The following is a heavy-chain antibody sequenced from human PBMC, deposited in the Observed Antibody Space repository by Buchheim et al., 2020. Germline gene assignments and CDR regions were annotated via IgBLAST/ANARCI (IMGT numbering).Heavy chain of an antibody. V-gene: IGHV3-7*01. CDR2: IKQDGSEK. CDR3: AREGLWFGELSYYYYYGMDV. J-gene: IGHJ6*02. Sequence: EVQLVESGGGLVQPGGSLRLSCAASGFTFSSYWMSWVRQAPGKGLEWVANIKQDGSEKYYVDSVKGRFTISRDNAKNSLYLQMNSLRAEDTAVYYCAREGLWFGELSYYYYYGMDVWGQGTT. CDR1: GFTFSSYW. D-gene: IGHD3-10*01.